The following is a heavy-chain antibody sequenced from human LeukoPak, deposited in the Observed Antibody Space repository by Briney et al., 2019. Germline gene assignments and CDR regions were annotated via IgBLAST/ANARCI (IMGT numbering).Heavy chain of an antibody. CDR1: GGSLSSYY. Sequence: SETLSLTCTISGGSLSSYYWSWIRQPAGKGLEWIGRIYTSGSTNYNPSLKSRVTMSVDTSKNQFSLKLSSVTVADTAVYYCARDRQPYSSSWYYFDYWGQGTLVTVSS. V-gene: IGHV4-4*07. D-gene: IGHD6-13*01. CDR3: ARDRQPYSSSWYYFDY. J-gene: IGHJ4*02. CDR2: IYTSGST.